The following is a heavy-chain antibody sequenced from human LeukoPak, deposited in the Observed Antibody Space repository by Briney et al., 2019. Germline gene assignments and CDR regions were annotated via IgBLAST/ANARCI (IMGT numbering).Heavy chain of an antibody. CDR2: ISAYNGNT. CDR1: GYTFTSYG. V-gene: IGHV1-18*01. D-gene: IGHD3-22*01. J-gene: IGHJ4*02. CDR3: ARGIDYYDSRIKGGFFDY. Sequence: ASVKVSCKASGYTFTSYGISWVRQAPGQGLEWMGWISAYNGNTNYAQKLQGRVTMTTDTSTSTAYMELRSLRSDDTAVHYCARGIDYYDSRIKGGFFDYWGQGTLVTVSS.